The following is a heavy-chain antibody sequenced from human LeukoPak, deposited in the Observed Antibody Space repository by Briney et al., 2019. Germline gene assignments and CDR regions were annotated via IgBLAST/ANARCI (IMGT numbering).Heavy chain of an antibody. Sequence: GGSLRLSCAASGLTFSSYWMSWVRQAPGKGLEWVANIKQDGSEKYYVDSVKGRFTISRDNAKNSLYLQMNSLRAEDTAVYYCAREFYGDYVDWGQGTLVTVSS. V-gene: IGHV3-7*03. J-gene: IGHJ4*02. CDR3: AREFYGDYVD. D-gene: IGHD4-17*01. CDR1: GLTFSSYW. CDR2: IKQDGSEK.